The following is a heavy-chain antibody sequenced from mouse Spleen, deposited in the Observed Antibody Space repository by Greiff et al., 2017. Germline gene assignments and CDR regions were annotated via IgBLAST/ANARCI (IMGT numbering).Heavy chain of an antibody. Sequence: QVQLKESGAELARPGASVKLSCKASGYTFTSYGISWVKQRTGQGLEWIGEIYPRSGNTYYNEKFKGKATLTADKSSSTAYMELRSLTSEDSAVYFCARGTPFAYWGQGTLVTVSA. D-gene: IGHD3-3*01. CDR3: ARGTPFAY. J-gene: IGHJ3*01. V-gene: IGHV1-81*01. CDR2: IYPRSGNT. CDR1: GYTFTSYG.